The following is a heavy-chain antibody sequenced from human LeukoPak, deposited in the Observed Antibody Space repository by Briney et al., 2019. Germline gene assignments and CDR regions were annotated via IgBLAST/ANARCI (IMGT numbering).Heavy chain of an antibody. D-gene: IGHD3-22*01. V-gene: IGHV3-48*01. CDR3: ARGSTYYDSSGQVPFDY. Sequence: GGSLRLSCAASGFTFSTYSMNWVRQAPGEGLEWVSYISSSSSTIYYADSVKGRFTISRDNAKNSLYLQMNSLRAEDTAVYYCARGSTYYDSSGQVPFDYWGQGTLVTVSS. CDR2: ISSSSSTI. J-gene: IGHJ4*02. CDR1: GFTFSTYS.